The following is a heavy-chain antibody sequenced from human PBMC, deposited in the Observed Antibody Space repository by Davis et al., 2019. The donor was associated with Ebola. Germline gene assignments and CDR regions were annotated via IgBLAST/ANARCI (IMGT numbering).Heavy chain of an antibody. CDR2: IYSDGST. J-gene: IGHJ4*02. CDR1: GFSVSSNY. V-gene: IGHV3-53*01. Sequence: GGSLRLSCAASGFSVSSNYMTWVRQAPGKGLEWVSIIYSDGSTSYGDSVKGRFTISRDNAKNSLHLQMNSLRVEDTAMYYCVSLLHWGQGARVTVSS. CDR3: VSLLH.